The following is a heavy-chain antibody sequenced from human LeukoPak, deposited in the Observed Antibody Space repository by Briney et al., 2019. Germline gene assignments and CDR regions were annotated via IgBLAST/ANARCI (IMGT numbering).Heavy chain of an antibody. CDR1: GFTVSSNY. CDR3: AKDGGLRGAAGHYFDY. V-gene: IGHV3-53*05. D-gene: IGHD6-13*01. Sequence: GGSLRLSCAASGFTVSSNYMSWVRQAPGKGLEWVSVIYSGGSTYYADSVKGRFTISRDNSKDTLYVQMNSLKIEDTAVYYCAKDGGLRGAAGHYFDYWGQGTLVTVSS. J-gene: IGHJ4*02. CDR2: IYSGGST.